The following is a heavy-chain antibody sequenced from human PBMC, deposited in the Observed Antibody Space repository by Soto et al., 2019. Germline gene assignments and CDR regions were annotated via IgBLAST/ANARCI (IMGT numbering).Heavy chain of an antibody. CDR1: GFTFSSYA. Sequence: GGSLRLSCAASGFTFSSYAMSWVRQAPGKGLEWVSAISGSGGSTYYADSVKGRFTISRDNSKNTLYRQMNSLRAEDTAVYYCAKDLRTAVAGNPFDSWGQGTLVTVSS. V-gene: IGHV3-23*01. CDR2: ISGSGGST. D-gene: IGHD6-19*01. J-gene: IGHJ4*02. CDR3: AKDLRTAVAGNPFDS.